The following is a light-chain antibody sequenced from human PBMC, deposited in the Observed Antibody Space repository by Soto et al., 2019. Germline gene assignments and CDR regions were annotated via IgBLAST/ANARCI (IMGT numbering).Light chain of an antibody. CDR3: AVWDDNLNGVV. CDR2: SNA. J-gene: IGLJ3*02. CDR1: SSNVGINA. Sequence: QAVVTQPPSTSGTPGQRGSISCSGSSSNVGINAVNWYQQFPGTAPKLLIHSNAQRPSGVPDRFSGSKSGTSASLAISGLQSEDEADYYCAVWDDNLNGVVFGGGTKLTVL. V-gene: IGLV1-44*01.